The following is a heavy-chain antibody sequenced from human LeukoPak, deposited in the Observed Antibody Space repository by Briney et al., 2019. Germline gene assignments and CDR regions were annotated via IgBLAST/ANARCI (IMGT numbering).Heavy chain of an antibody. Sequence: GGSLRLSCAASGFTFSSYAMSWGRQAPGEGLEWVSAISDNGGSTYYADSVKGRFTISRDNSKNTLYLQMNSLRAEDTAVYSCAKDPSNIWFGDYFDSWGQGTLVTVSS. CDR1: GFTFSSYA. V-gene: IGHV3-23*01. J-gene: IGHJ4*02. D-gene: IGHD6-13*01. CDR3: AKDPSNIWFGDYFDS. CDR2: ISDNGGST.